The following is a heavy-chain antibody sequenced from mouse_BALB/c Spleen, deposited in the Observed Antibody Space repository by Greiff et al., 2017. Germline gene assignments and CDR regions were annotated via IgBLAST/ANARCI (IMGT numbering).Heavy chain of an antibody. D-gene: IGHD2-10*02. CDR2: IYPGDGDT. V-gene: IGHV1-87*01. Sequence: QVQLQQSGAELARPGASVKLSCKASGYTFTSYWMQWVKQRPGQGLEWIGAIYPGDGDTRYTQKFKGKATLTADKSSSTAYMQLSSLASEDSAVYYCAGGYGNYGYAMDYWGQGTSVTVSS. CDR3: AGGYGNYGYAMDY. CDR1: GYTFTSYW. J-gene: IGHJ4*01.